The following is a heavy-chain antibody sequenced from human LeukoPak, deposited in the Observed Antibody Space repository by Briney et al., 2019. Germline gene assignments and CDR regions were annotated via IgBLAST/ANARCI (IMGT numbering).Heavy chain of an antibody. CDR1: GFNLDDYD. Sequence: PGRCLRLSCAGSGFNLDDYDMHWVRHPPGRGREWVSSIRSNSGNIAYADSVKGRFTISRDNARNSLYLHMNSLRPEDTALYYCAREPIVVVPAAISPRGFDYWGQGTLVTVSS. J-gene: IGHJ4*02. CDR3: AREPIVVVPAAISPRGFDY. V-gene: IGHV3-9*01. CDR2: IRSNSGNI. D-gene: IGHD2-2*02.